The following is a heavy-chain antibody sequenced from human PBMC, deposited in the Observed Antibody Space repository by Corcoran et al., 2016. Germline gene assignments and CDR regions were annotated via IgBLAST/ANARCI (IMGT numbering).Heavy chain of an antibody. V-gene: IGHV3-30*18. Sequence: QVQLVESGGGVVQPGRSLRLSCAASGFTFSSYGMHWVRQAPGKGLEWVAVISYDGSNKYYADSVTGRFTISRDNSKNTLYLQMNSLRAEDTAGYYYAKGVGDSSGWWRWYFQHWGQGTLVTVSS. J-gene: IGHJ1*01. CDR2: ISYDGSNK. CDR1: GFTFSSYG. D-gene: IGHD6-19*01. CDR3: AKGVGDSSGWWRWYFQH.